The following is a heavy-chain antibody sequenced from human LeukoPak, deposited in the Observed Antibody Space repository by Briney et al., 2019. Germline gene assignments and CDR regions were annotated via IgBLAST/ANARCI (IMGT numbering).Heavy chain of an antibody. V-gene: IGHV4-39*07. CDR2: IYYSGST. CDR3: ARGFSWFDP. Sequence: SKTLSLTCTVSGDSISRNSNYWGWIRQPPGKGLEWIGSIYYSGSTYYNPSLKSRVTISGDTSKNQFFLKLSSVTAADTAVYYCARGFSWFDPWGQGTLVTVSS. J-gene: IGHJ5*02. CDR1: GDSISRNSNY.